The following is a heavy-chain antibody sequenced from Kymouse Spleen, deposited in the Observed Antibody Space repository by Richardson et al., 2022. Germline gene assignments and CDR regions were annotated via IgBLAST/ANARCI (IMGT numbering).Heavy chain of an antibody. J-gene: IGHJ4*02. CDR2: ISYDGSNK. D-gene: IGHD1-7*01. Sequence: QVQLVESGGGVVQPGRSLRLSCAASGFTFSSYGMHWVRQAPGKGLEWVAVISYDGSNKYYADSVKGRFTISRDNSKNTLYLQMNSLRAEDTAVYYCAKDRDWNSFDYWGQGTLVTVSS. CDR3: AKDRDWNSFDY. CDR1: GFTFSSYG. V-gene: IGHV3-30*18.